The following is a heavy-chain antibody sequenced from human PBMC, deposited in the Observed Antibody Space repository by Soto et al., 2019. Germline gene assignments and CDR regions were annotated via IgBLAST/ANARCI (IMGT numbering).Heavy chain of an antibody. CDR1: GDIVSSNSAA. CDR3: ARDPRQLGKFDY. J-gene: IGHJ4*02. V-gene: IGHV6-1*01. Sequence: KQSRTLSLTCAISGDIVSSNSAAWNWIRQSPSRGLEWLGRTYYRSKWYNDYAVCVKSRITINPDTSKNQFSLQLNSVTPEDTAVYYCARDPRQLGKFDYWGQGTLVTVSS. D-gene: IGHD6-13*01. CDR2: TYYRSKWYN.